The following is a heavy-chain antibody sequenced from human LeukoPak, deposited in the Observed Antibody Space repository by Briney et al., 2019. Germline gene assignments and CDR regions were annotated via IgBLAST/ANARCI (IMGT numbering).Heavy chain of an antibody. V-gene: IGHV5-51*01. CDR1: GYSFTSYW. D-gene: IGHD6-13*01. CDR2: IYPGDSDT. Sequence: GESLKIFCKGSGYSFTSYWIGWVRQMPGKGLEWMGIIYPGDSDTRYSPSFQGQVTISADKSISTAYLQWSSLKASDTAMYYCARPYPPKAAAGTYYFDYWGQGTLVTVSS. J-gene: IGHJ4*02. CDR3: ARPYPPKAAAGTYYFDY.